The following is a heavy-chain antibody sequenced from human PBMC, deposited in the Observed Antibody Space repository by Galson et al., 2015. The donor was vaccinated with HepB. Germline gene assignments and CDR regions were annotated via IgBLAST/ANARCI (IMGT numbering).Heavy chain of an antibody. CDR2: IYYSGST. J-gene: IGHJ6*02. Sequence: ETLSLTCTVSGGSISSYYWSWIRQPPGKGLEWIGYIYYSGSTNYNPSLKSRVTISVDTSKNQFSLKLSSVTAADTAVYYCARNIAAAGRYGMDVWGQGTTVTVPS. CDR3: ARNIAAAGRYGMDV. V-gene: IGHV4-59*08. CDR1: GGSISSYY. D-gene: IGHD6-13*01.